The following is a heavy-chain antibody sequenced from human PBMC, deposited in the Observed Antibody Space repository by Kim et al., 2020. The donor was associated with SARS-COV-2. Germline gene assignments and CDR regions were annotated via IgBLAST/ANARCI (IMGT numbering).Heavy chain of an antibody. D-gene: IGHD1-7*01. CDR2: ISYDGSNK. V-gene: IGHV3-30*04. J-gene: IGHJ4*02. Sequence: GGSLRLSCAASGFTFSSYAMHWVRQAPGKGLEWVAVISYDGSNKYYADSVKGRFTISRDNSKNTLYLQMNSLRAEDTAVYYCARDMDWNYGGFDYWGQGTLVTVSS. CDR1: GFTFSSYA. CDR3: ARDMDWNYGGFDY.